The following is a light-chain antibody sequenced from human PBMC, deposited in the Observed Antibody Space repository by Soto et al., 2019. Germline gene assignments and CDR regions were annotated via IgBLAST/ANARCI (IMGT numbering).Light chain of an antibody. V-gene: IGKV1-5*01. Sequence: DIQMTQSPSTLSGSVGDRVTITCRASQTISSWLAWYQQKPGKAPKLLIYAASNLQSGVPARISGSGSGTDFPLTISRLQTEDFATYYCLQEYFCPFTFGPGTKVDIK. J-gene: IGKJ3*01. CDR3: LQEYFCPFT. CDR1: QTISSW. CDR2: AAS.